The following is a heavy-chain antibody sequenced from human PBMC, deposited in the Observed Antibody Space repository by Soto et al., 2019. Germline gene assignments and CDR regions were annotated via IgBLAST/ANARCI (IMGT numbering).Heavy chain of an antibody. D-gene: IGHD3-3*01. Sequence: EVQLLESGGGLVQPGGSLRLSCAASGFTFSSYAMSWVRQAPGKGLEWVSAISGSGGSTYYADSAKGRFTISRNNYKNTLYLQMNSMRAEDTAVYYCAKDQNDFWSGYYTWFDPWGQGTLVTVSS. CDR3: AKDQNDFWSGYYTWFDP. CDR1: GFTFSSYA. J-gene: IGHJ5*02. CDR2: ISGSGGST. V-gene: IGHV3-23*01.